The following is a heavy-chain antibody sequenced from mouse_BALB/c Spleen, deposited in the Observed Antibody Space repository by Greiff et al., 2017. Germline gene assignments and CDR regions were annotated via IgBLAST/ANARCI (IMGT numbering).Heavy chain of an antibody. CDR1: GFTFSSYT. CDR2: ISSGGSYT. CDR3: TREEGDYGNPSWFAY. D-gene: IGHD2-1*01. J-gene: IGHJ3*01. V-gene: IGHV5-6-4*01. Sequence: VKLVESGGGLVKPGGSLKLSCAASGFTFSSYTMSWVRQTPEKRLEWVATISSGGSYTYYPDSVKGRFTISRDNAKNTLYLQMSSLKSEDTAMYYCTREEGDYGNPSWFAYWGQGTLVTVSA.